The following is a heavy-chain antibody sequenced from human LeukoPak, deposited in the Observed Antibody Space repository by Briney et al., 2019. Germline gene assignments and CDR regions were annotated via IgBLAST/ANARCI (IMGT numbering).Heavy chain of an antibody. CDR1: VPTFTSYA. Sequence: SVKVSCKASVPTFTSYAINWVRQAPGQGLEWMGGFILIFGSPTYAQNFQGRVTFTTDESRYTAYMELINLKSDDTAVYYCAGFFYDSSGDAFDIWGQGTMVTVSS. J-gene: IGHJ3*02. CDR3: AGFFYDSSGDAFDI. CDR2: FILIFGSP. D-gene: IGHD3-22*01. V-gene: IGHV1-69*05.